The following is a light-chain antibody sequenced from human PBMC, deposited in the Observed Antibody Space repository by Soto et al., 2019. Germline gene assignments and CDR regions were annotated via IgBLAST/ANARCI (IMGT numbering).Light chain of an antibody. Sequence: QSALTQPPSASGSPGQSVTISCPGSSSDVGNYNYVSWYQQHPGKAPKLMIYEVIKRPSGVPARFSGSKSGNTASLTVSGLQADDEADYYCTSYTDSNIYVFGSGTKVTVL. CDR1: SSDVGNYNY. J-gene: IGLJ1*01. CDR2: EVI. V-gene: IGLV2-8*01. CDR3: TSYTDSNIYV.